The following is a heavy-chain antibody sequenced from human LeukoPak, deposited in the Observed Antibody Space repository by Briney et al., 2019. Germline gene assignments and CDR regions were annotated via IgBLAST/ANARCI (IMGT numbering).Heavy chain of an antibody. CDR2: IKQDGSEK. V-gene: IGHV3-7*01. J-gene: IGHJ4*02. D-gene: IGHD6-13*01. CDR1: GFSFRSYW. Sequence: PGGSLRLSCAASGFSFRSYWMSWLRQAPGKGLEWVANIKQDGSEKYYVDSVEGRFTISRDNAENSLSLQMDSLTAEDTAVYYCARADSYSWYGSWGQGTLVTVSS. CDR3: ARADSYSWYGS.